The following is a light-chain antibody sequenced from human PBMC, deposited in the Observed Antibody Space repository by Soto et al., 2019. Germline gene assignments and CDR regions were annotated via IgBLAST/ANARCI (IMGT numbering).Light chain of an antibody. CDR1: QSVSSD. J-gene: IGKJ1*01. CDR3: QQYNNWPRT. Sequence: ELVMTQSQPTLSVSPGERATLSCRASQSVSSDLAWYHQKPGQAPRLLIHGASTRATGIPARFSGSGSGTEFTLTINSLQSEDFAVYYCQQYNNWPRTFGQGTKVDI. V-gene: IGKV3-15*01. CDR2: GAS.